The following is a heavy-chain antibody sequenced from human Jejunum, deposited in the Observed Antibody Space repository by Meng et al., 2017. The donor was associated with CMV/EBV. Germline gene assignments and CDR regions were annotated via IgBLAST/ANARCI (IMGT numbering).Heavy chain of an antibody. CDR1: GFIFSEYY. CDR3: AREGPHNSWHGIFDY. Sequence: QVQLVEXXXXXVKPGGXXXLACXXSGFIFSEYYMSWIRQAPGKGLEWISYISSGSSSTDYADSVKGRFTISRDNYKKSLYLQMDSLRAEDTAVYYCAREGPHNSWHGIFDYWGQGTLVTVSS. D-gene: IGHD1-1*01. J-gene: IGHJ4*02. CDR2: ISSGSSST. V-gene: IGHV3-11*05.